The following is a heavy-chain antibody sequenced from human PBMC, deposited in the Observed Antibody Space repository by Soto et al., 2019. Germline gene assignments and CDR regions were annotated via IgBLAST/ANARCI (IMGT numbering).Heavy chain of an antibody. J-gene: IGHJ6*01. CDR2: IYYSGSA. V-gene: IGHV4-39*01. D-gene: IGHD3-3*01. CDR1: GGSISSSTYY. Sequence: PSETLSLTCTVSGGSISSSTYYWGCILQPPGKGLEWIGSIYYSGSAKYNSSLKSRVTISVDTSKNQFSLKLSSVTAADTAVYYGASQSGYYYYGMEVWGQGTTVTVSS. CDR3: ASQSGYYYYGMEV.